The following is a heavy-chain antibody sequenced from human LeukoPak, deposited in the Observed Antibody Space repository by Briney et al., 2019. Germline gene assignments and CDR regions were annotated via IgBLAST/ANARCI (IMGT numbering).Heavy chain of an antibody. J-gene: IGHJ6*02. Sequence: ASVKVSCKASGYTLTTYGISWVRQAPGQGIEWMGWISADSGDTKYAQKLQGRVTMTTDTSTSTAYMELRSLRSDDTAVYYCASRSSIVMAKTTHYSYYYGMDVWGQGTTVTVSS. CDR3: ASRSSIVMAKTTHYSYYYGMDV. V-gene: IGHV1-18*01. CDR2: ISADSGDT. D-gene: IGHD3-22*01. CDR1: GYTLTTYG.